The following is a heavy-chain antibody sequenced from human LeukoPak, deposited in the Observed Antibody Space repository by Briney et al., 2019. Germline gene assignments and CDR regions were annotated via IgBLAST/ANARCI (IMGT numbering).Heavy chain of an antibody. CDR2: ISGSGGTA. CDR3: AKKGYYDGGGYYMYYFDH. D-gene: IGHD3-22*01. CDR1: GFTCSIYA. J-gene: IGHJ4*02. V-gene: IGHV3-23*01. Sequence: GGSLRLSCAASGFTCSIYAMSWVRQAPGKGLEWVSAISGSGGTAYYADSVKGRFTISRDNSKNTLYLQMNSLRAEDTAVYYCAKKGYYDGGGYYMYYFDHWGQGTLVTVSS.